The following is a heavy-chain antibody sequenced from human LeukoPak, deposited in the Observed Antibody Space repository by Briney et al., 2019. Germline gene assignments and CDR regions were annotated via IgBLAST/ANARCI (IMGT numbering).Heavy chain of an antibody. J-gene: IGHJ6*02. CDR2: IISRGSYI. V-gene: IGHV3-21*01. CDR1: GFTFISYS. CDR3: ARDLGDFWSGYPYGMDV. Sequence: AGGSLRLSCAASGFTFISYSMSWARPAPREWLEWVASIISRGSYINYADSGEGRFYIARDNAKNSLYLQMNTLRAEDTGVYYSARDLGDFWSGYPYGMDVWGQGTTVTVSS. D-gene: IGHD3-3*01.